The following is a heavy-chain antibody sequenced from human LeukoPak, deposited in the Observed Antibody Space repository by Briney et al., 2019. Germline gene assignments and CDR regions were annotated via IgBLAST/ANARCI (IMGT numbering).Heavy chain of an antibody. CDR2: IYDSGNT. D-gene: IGHD2-21*01. Sequence: PSETLSLTCTVSGGSISSYYWSWIRQPPGKGLEWIGYIYDSGNTNYNPSLRSRVTISVDTSKNQFSLKVRSVTAADTAVYYCAKGEGDYWGQGTLVTVSS. V-gene: IGHV4-59*01. CDR3: AKGEGDY. J-gene: IGHJ4*02. CDR1: GGSISSYY.